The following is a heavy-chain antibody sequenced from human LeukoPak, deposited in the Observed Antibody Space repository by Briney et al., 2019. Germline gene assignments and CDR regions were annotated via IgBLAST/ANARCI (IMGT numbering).Heavy chain of an antibody. J-gene: IGHJ4*02. CDR2: ISGSGDST. CDR3: AKPGYAGYSTSWYPIDY. D-gene: IGHD6-13*01. CDR1: GFTFSSYA. Sequence: GGSLRLSCAVPGFTFSSYAMNWVRQAPGKGLEWVSSISGSGDSTYYADSVKGRFTISRDNSKNTLYLQINSLRPEDTAIYYCAKPGYAGYSTSWYPIDYWGQGTLVTVSP. V-gene: IGHV3-23*01.